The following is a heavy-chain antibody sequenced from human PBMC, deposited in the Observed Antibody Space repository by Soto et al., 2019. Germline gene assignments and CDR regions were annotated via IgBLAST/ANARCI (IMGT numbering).Heavy chain of an antibody. D-gene: IGHD3-22*01. Sequence: GGSLRLSCAASGFTFSNYDINWVRQAPGKGPEWISHISSSGGIIYYADSVKGRFTISRDNAKNSLYLQMNSLRAEDTAVYYCARITMIVVVNYGMDVWGQGTTVTVSS. J-gene: IGHJ6*02. V-gene: IGHV3-48*03. CDR2: ISSSGGII. CDR1: GFTFSNYD. CDR3: ARITMIVVVNYGMDV.